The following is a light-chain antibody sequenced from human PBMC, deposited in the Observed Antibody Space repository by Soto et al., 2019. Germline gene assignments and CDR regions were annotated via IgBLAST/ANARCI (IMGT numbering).Light chain of an antibody. V-gene: IGKV3-15*01. CDR2: RAS. J-gene: IGKJ1*01. CDR3: LQYHNLWA. CDR1: QNIYYN. Sequence: ILMTQSPATVSVSPGESATLSCRASQNIYYNVAWYQHRPGQAPRLLIYRASTRAPGVPARFSGSGSGTEFTLTISSLQPEHFTVYSCLQYHNLWAFGQGTKVDI.